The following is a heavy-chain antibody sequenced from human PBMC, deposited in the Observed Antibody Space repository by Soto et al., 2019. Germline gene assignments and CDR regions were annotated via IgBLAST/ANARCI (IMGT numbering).Heavy chain of an antibody. CDR1: GFTFCDYA. CDR3: TKPNVATINWFDP. D-gene: IGHD5-12*01. J-gene: IGHJ5*02. Sequence: PGGSLRLSCTASGFTFCDYAMSWFRQAPGKGLEWVGFIRSKAYGGTTEYAASVKGRFTISRDDSKSIAYLQMNSLKTEDTAVYYCTKPNVATINWFDPWGQGTLVTVSS. CDR2: IRSKAYGGTT. V-gene: IGHV3-49*03.